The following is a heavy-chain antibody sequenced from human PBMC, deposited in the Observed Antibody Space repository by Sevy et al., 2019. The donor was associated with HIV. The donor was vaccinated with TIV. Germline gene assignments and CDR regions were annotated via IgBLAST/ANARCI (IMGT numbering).Heavy chain of an antibody. CDR3: ARGIAVAGTIAFDI. Sequence: GGSLRLSCAASGFTFSSYWMSWVRQAPGKGLEWVANIKQDGSEKYYVDSVKGRFTISRVNAKNSLYLQMNSLRAEDTAVYYCARGIAVAGTIAFDIWGQGTMVTVSS. CDR1: GFTFSSYW. V-gene: IGHV3-7*03. CDR2: IKQDGSEK. D-gene: IGHD6-19*01. J-gene: IGHJ3*02.